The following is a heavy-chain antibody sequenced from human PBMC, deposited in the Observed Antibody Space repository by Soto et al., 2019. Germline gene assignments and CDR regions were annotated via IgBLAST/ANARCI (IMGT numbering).Heavy chain of an antibody. D-gene: IGHD2-2*01. CDR3: ARAVSTTAVNWFDP. CDR1: GFTFWHYG. CDR2: IWNNGNRK. V-gene: IGHV3-33*01. J-gene: IGHJ5*02. Sequence: QVQLMESGGGVVQPGRSLRLSCAASGFTFWHYGLHWVRQAPGKGPEWVATIWNNGNRKYYADSVTGRFTISRDNSRNTLYLEMNSLRGEDTAVYYCARAVSTTAVNWFDPWGQGTQVTVSS.